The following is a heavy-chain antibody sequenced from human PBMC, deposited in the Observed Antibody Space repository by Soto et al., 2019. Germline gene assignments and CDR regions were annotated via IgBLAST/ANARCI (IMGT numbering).Heavy chain of an antibody. D-gene: IGHD6-13*01. CDR1: GFIFSTYG. V-gene: IGHV3-33*01. CDR2: IWHDGSEK. J-gene: IGHJ6*03. CDR3: ARPAGHYYYYMDV. Sequence: QEQLVESGGGVVQSGRSLRLSCAASGFIFSTYGMHWVRQAPGKGLEWVALIWHDGSEKYYADSVKGRFTITRDNSKNTLYLQMNSLRAEDTAVYFCARPAGHYYYYMDVWGIGTTFTVSS.